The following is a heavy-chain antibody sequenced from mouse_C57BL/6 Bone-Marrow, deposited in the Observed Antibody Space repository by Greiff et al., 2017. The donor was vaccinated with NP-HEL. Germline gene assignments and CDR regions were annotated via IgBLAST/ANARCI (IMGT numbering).Heavy chain of an antibody. CDR1: GYTFTNYW. Sequence: QVHVKQSGAELVRPGTSVKMSCKASGYTFTNYWIGWAKQRPGHGLEWIGDIYPGGGYTNYNEKFKGKATLTADKSSSTAYMQFSSLTSEDSAIYYCARWEAAQGYYFDYWGQGTTLTVSS. D-gene: IGHD6-1*01. J-gene: IGHJ2*01. CDR2: IYPGGGYT. V-gene: IGHV1-63*01. CDR3: ARWEAAQGYYFDY.